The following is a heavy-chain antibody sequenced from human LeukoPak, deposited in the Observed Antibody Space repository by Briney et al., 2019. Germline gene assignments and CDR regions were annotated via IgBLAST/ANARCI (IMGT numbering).Heavy chain of an antibody. CDR1: GFTFSSYG. CDR2: ISYDGSNK. Sequence: GRSLRLSCVASGFTFSSYGMHWVRQAPGKGLEWVAVISYDGSNKYYADSVKGRFTISRDNSKNTLYLQMNSLRAEDTAVYYCAKDGRVGYDFWSHWGNWFDPWGQGTLVTVSS. V-gene: IGHV3-30*18. J-gene: IGHJ5*02. CDR3: AKDGRVGYDFWSHWGNWFDP. D-gene: IGHD3-3*01.